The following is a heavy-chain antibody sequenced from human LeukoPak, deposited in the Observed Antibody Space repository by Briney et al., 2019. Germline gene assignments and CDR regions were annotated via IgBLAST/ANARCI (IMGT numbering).Heavy chain of an antibody. V-gene: IGHV4-59*02. J-gene: IGHJ6*02. CDR1: GFSVSFYY. CDR3: ARDARGSSYMDV. Sequence: NTSETLSLTCTVSGFSVSFYYWSWIRQPPGKGLEWIGYIYYSGSTNYNPSLKSRVTISVDTSKNQFSLKVSSVTAADTAVYYCARDARGSSYMDVWGQGTTVTVSS. CDR2: IYYSGST. D-gene: IGHD3-10*01.